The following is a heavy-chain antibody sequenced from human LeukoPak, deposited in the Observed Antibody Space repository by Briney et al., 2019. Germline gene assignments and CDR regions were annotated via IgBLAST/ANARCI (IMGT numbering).Heavy chain of an antibody. V-gene: IGHV1-2*02. J-gene: IGHJ4*02. CDR1: GYTFTGYY. Sequence: ASAKVSCKASGYTFTGYYMHWVRQAPGQGLEWMGWINPNSCGTNYAQKFQGRVTMTRDTSISTAYMELSRLRSDDTAVYYCARMPPNDFWPKSYYFDYWGQGTLVTVSS. CDR2: INPNSCGT. D-gene: IGHD3-3*01. CDR3: ARMPPNDFWPKSYYFDY.